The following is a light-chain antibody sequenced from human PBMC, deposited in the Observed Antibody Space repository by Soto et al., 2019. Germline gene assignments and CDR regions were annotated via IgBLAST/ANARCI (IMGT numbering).Light chain of an antibody. CDR1: QSVSSY. CDR2: DES. J-gene: IGKJ5*01. CDR3: QQRASLVT. V-gene: IGKV3-11*01. Sequence: EILLTQSAATLSLSPGQRATLSCRASQSVSSYLAWYQQNPGQAPRLLIYDESNRATGIPARFSGSGSETDFTLTISSLEPEDSAVYYCQQRASLVTFGQGTRLEIK.